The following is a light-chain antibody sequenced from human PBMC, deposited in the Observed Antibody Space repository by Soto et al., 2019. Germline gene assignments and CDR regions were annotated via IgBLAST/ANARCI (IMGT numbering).Light chain of an antibody. CDR2: DDS. J-gene: IGLJ2*01. CDR1: NIGSTN. CDR3: QVWDSSDSSSHHPV. Sequence: SYELTQPPSVSVAPGQTARITCGGNNIGSTNVHWYQQKPGQAPALVVYDDSDRPSGIPERFSGSNSGNTATLTISRVEAGDEAEYYCQVWDSSDSSSHHPVFGGGTKLTVL. V-gene: IGLV3-21*02.